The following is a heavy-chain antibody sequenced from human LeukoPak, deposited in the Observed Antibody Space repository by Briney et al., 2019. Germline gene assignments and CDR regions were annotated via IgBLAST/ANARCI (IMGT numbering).Heavy chain of an antibody. V-gene: IGHV4-34*01. CDR1: GGSFSGYY. D-gene: IGHD3-22*01. Sequence: PSETLSLTCAVYGGSFSGYYWSWIRQPPGKGLEWIGEINHSGSTNYNPSLKSRVTISVDTSKNQFSLKLSSVTAADTAVYYCARASDNYYDSSGYFYWGQGTLVTVSS. CDR2: INHSGST. CDR3: ARASDNYYDSSGYFY. J-gene: IGHJ4*02.